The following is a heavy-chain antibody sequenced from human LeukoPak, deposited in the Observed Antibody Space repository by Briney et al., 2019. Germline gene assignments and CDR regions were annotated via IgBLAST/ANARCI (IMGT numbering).Heavy chain of an antibody. J-gene: IGHJ4*02. CDR3: ARADSGGYYVAYWY. Sequence: GASVKVSCKASGYTFTGYCIIWVRQAPGQGLEWLGWISAYKGSTKYPQMFQGRVTVTTDTSTSTAYMELRSLRSDDTAVYYCARADSGGYYVAYWYWGQGTLVTVSS. CDR2: ISAYKGST. V-gene: IGHV1-18*01. D-gene: IGHD3-22*01. CDR1: GYTFTGYC.